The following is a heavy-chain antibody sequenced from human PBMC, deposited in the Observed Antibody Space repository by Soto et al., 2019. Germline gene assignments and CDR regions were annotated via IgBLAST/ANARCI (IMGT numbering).Heavy chain of an antibody. CDR2: IYPGDSDT. CDR3: ASRLYDGSSWHNMDV. D-gene: IGHD6-13*01. CDR1: GYSFTSYW. Sequence: PGESLKISCKGSGYSFTSYWIGWVRRMPWKGLEWMGIIYPGDSDTRYSPSFQGQVTISADKSISTAYLQWSSLKASDTAMYYCASRLYDGSSWHNMDVWGKGPTVTVSS. J-gene: IGHJ6*03. V-gene: IGHV5-51*01.